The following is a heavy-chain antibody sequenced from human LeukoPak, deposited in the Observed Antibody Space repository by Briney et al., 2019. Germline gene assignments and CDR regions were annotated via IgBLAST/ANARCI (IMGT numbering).Heavy chain of an antibody. CDR3: ARGIAWDAFDI. J-gene: IGHJ3*02. CDR2: ISSSSSYI. V-gene: IGHV3-21*01. CDR1: GFTFSSYS. Sequence: KPGGSLRLSCAASGFTFSSYSMNWVRQAPGKGLEWVSSISSSSSYIYYADSVKGRFTISRDNAKNSLYLQMNSLRAEDAAVYYCARGIAWDAFDIWGQGTMVTVSS.